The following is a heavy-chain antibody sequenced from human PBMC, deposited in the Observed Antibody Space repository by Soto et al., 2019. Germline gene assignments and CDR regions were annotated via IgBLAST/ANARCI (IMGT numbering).Heavy chain of an antibody. Sequence: GGFLRLSCAASGFTFSPYTMHWVRQTPGKGLEWVAVISYDGSDKNYADSVRGRFTISRDNSKNTLFLQMNSLRAEDTALYYCARGGGFCGADCYKGGIDYWGQGALVTVSS. CDR1: GFTFSPYT. CDR2: ISYDGSDK. V-gene: IGHV3-30-3*01. J-gene: IGHJ4*02. D-gene: IGHD2-21*02. CDR3: ARGGGFCGADCYKGGIDY.